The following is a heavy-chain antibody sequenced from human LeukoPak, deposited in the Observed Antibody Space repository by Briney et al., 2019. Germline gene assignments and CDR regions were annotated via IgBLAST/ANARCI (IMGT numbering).Heavy chain of an antibody. CDR1: GESFSGYH. V-gene: IGHV4-59*01. J-gene: IGHJ2*01. CDR2: IYYNGST. D-gene: IGHD4-23*01. CDR3: ARIRRYDYDGFRPGWVYWYFDV. Sequence: PSETLSLTCAVHGESFSGYHWSWIRQPPGKGLESIGFIYYNGSTNYNPSLKSRITISVDTSKNQFSLKLNSVTAADTAIFYCARIRRYDYDGFRPGWVYWYFDVWGRGTLVTVSS.